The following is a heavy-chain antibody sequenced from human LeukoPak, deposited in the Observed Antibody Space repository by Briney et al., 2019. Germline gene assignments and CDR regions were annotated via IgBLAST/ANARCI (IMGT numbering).Heavy chain of an antibody. J-gene: IGHJ4*02. CDR2: IKHDGSEK. CDR1: GFTFNSYS. D-gene: IGHD1-1*01. Sequence: GGSLRLSCTASGFTFNSYSMTWVRQAPGMGLEWVANIKHDGSEKYYVDSVRGRFTISRDNAKNSLYLQMNTLRAEDTAVYFCARHNYYQFDHWGQGTLVTASS. V-gene: IGHV3-7*01. CDR3: ARHNYYQFDH.